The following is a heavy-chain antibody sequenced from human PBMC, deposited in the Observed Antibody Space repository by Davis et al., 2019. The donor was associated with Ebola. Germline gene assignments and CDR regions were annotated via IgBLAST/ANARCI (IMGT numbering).Heavy chain of an antibody. D-gene: IGHD3-22*01. V-gene: IGHV4-59*08. CDR1: GGSITPPH. Sequence: MPSETLSLTCTVSGGSITPPHWRWIPQAPGTGLEWIGYIYYSGSTKYNPSLKSRVTISIDTSKNQFSLKLTSVTAADTAVYFCARYVVENYYESSGDYYVARWFDPWGQGTLVTVSS. CDR3: ARYVVENYYESSGDYYVARWFDP. J-gene: IGHJ5*02. CDR2: IYYSGST.